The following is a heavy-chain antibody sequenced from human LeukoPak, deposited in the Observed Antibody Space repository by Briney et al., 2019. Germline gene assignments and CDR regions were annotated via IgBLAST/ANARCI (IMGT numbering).Heavy chain of an antibody. J-gene: IGHJ6*03. V-gene: IGHV3-7*01. Sequence: GGSLRLSCAASGFTFSSYWMSWVRQAPGKGLEWVANIKQDGSEKYYVDSVKGRFTISRDNAKNSLYLQMNSLRAEDTAVYYCAGGRVATSSLYYYYYMDVWGKGTTVTVSS. CDR3: AGGRVATSSLYYYYYMDV. CDR2: IKQDGSEK. CDR1: GFTFSSYW. D-gene: IGHD5-12*01.